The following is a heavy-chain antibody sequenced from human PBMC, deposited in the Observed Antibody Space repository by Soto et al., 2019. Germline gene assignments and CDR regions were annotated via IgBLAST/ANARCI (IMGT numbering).Heavy chain of an antibody. D-gene: IGHD3-10*01. CDR1: DGSISSSY. V-gene: IGHV4-59*08. CDR3: ARHGFAYGPPDY. CDR2: IYYSGIT. Sequence: SETLYLNCTVSDGSISSSYWSWIRQPPGKGLEWVGYIYYSGITKYNPSLQSRVTISLDTSKNQFSLRLSSVTAADTAVYYCARHGFAYGPPDYWGQGTLVTVSS. J-gene: IGHJ4*02.